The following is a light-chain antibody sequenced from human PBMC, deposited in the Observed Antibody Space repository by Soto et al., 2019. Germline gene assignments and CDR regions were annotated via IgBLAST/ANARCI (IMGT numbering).Light chain of an antibody. V-gene: IGKV3-15*01. CDR2: GAS. J-gene: IGKJ1*01. Sequence: EIVMTQSPATLSASPGERATLSCRASQSVSSNFAWYQQKPGQAPRLLIYGASTRAPGMPARFSGSGSATEFTLTISSLQSEDFAVYYCQQDNNWHLWTFGQGTNVEIK. CDR1: QSVSSN. CDR3: QQDNNWHLWT.